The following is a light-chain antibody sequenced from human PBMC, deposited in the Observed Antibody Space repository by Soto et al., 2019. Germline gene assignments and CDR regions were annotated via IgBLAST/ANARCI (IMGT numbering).Light chain of an antibody. CDR3: GTWDTTMSGLL. CDR2: DNN. CDR1: ISNIGDNH. Sequence: QSVLTQPPSASAAPGQRVTISCSVTISNIGDNHVSWYQQVPGKAPKLLIYDNNKRPSGIPDRFSGSRSGTSATLAITGLQTGDEADYICGTWDTTMSGLLFGGGTKVTVL. J-gene: IGLJ2*01. V-gene: IGLV1-51*01.